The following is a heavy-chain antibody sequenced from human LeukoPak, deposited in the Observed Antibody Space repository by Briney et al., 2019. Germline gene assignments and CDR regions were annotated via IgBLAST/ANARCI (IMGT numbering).Heavy chain of an antibody. Sequence: PSETLSLTCAVYGVSFSGYYWSWIRQPPGKGLEWIGEINHSGSTNYNPSLKSRVTISVDTSKNQFSLKLSSVTAADTAVYYCARAKSNRYYYYYYMDVWGKGTTVTVSS. D-gene: IGHD1-14*01. CDR3: ARAKSNRYYYYYYMDV. CDR1: GVSFSGYY. V-gene: IGHV4-34*01. CDR2: INHSGST. J-gene: IGHJ6*03.